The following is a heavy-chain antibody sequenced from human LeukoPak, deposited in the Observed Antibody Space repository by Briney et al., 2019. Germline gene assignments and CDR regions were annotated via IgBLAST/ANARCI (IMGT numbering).Heavy chain of an antibody. J-gene: IGHJ4*02. CDR3: AKMATIRGFFDY. CDR2: ISGSGGST. V-gene: IGHV3-23*01. D-gene: IGHD5-24*01. Sequence: GGSLRLSCAASGFTFSSYAMHWVRQAPGKGLEWVSAISGSGGSTYYADSVKGRFTISRDNSKNTLYLQMNSLRAEDTAVYYRAKMATIRGFFDYWGQGTLVTVSP. CDR1: GFTFSSYA.